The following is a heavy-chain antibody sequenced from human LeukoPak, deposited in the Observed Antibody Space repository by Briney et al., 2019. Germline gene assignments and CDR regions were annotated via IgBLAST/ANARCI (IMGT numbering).Heavy chain of an antibody. CDR3: ARHEAIISSIVGERPFEI. Sequence: SETLSLTCTVSGGSINGYYWSWIRQPPGKGLEWIGYIYYSGSTNYNPSLKSRLTISVDTSKNQFSLKLSSVTAADAAVDYCARHEAIISSIVGERPFEIWGQGTMVTVSS. V-gene: IGHV4-59*08. CDR1: GGSINGYY. D-gene: IGHD3-10*01. J-gene: IGHJ3*02. CDR2: IYYSGST.